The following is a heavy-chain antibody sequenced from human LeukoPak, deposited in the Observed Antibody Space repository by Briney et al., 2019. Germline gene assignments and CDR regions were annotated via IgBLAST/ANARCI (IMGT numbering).Heavy chain of an antibody. J-gene: IGHJ3*02. CDR2: IRSKANSYAT. D-gene: IGHD3-3*01. CDR3: TRPNYDHTPTDI. CDR1: GVTFSGSA. Sequence: GGSLRLSCAASGVTFSGSAMHWVRQASGKGLEWVGRIRSKANSYATAYAASVKGRFTISRDDSKNTAYLQMNSLKTEDTAVYYCTRPNYDHTPTDIWGQGTMVTVSS. V-gene: IGHV3-73*01.